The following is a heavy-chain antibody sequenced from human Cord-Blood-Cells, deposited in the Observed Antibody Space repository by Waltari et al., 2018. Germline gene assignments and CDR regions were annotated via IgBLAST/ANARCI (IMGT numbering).Heavy chain of an antibody. CDR1: GFTFRSYS. V-gene: IGHV3-21*01. J-gene: IGHJ4*02. D-gene: IGHD6-13*01. Sequence: EVQLVESGGGLVKPGGSLRLSCAASGFTFRSYSMNCVRQAPGKGLEWVSSISSSSSYIYYADSVKGRFTISRDNAKNSLYLQMNSLRAEDTAVYYCARAPYSSSWYFDYWGQGTLVTVSS. CDR3: ARAPYSSSWYFDY. CDR2: ISSSSSYI.